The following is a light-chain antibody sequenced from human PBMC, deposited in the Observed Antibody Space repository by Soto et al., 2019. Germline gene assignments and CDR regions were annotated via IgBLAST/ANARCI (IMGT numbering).Light chain of an antibody. CDR3: QQYSNWPPGT. J-gene: IGKJ1*01. CDR2: KAS. CDR1: QSISTW. Sequence: DIQMTQSPSTLSASVGDRVTITCRASQSISTWLAWYQQKPGKAPKLLIYKASSSESGVPSRFSGSGSGTEFTLTINSLQSDDFATYYCQQYSNWPPGTCGKGTKVDIK. V-gene: IGKV1-5*03.